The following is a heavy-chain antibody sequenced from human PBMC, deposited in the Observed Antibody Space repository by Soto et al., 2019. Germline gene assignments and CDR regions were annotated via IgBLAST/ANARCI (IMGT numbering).Heavy chain of an antibody. V-gene: IGHV4-30-4*01. CDR3: VRTAREGAVAPHWFDR. D-gene: IGHD2-21*02. Sequence: SETLSLTCTVSGASIKSTDYYWSWIRQAPGKGLEWIGYVYYTGSTYYNPSLMSRLTISVDTSKNQFSLKLTSVTAAETAVYYCVRTAREGAVAPHWFDRWGQGTQVTVSS. J-gene: IGHJ5*02. CDR2: VYYTGST. CDR1: GASIKSTDYY.